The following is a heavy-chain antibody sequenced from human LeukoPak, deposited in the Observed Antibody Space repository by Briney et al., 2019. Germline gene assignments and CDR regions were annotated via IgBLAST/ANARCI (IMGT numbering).Heavy chain of an antibody. V-gene: IGHV3-53*01. J-gene: IGHJ3*02. CDR1: GFTVSSNY. D-gene: IGHD2-15*01. Sequence: GGSLRLSCAASGFTVSSNYMSWVRQAPGKGLEWVSVIYSGGSTYYADSVKGRSAISRDNSKNTLYLQMNSLRAEDTAVYYCARARYCSGGSCYYAFDIWGQGTMVTVSS. CDR3: ARARYCSGGSCYYAFDI. CDR2: IYSGGST.